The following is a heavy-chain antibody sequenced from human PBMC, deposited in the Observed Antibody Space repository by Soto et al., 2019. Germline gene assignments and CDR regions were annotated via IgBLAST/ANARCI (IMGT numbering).Heavy chain of an antibody. CDR1: GYTFTSYY. D-gene: IGHD1-26*01. CDR3: ARAFYSGSYYDSLDY. CDR2: INPSGGST. Sequence: ASVKVSCKASGYTFTSYYMHWVRQAPGQGLEWMGIINPSGGSTSYAQKFQGRVTMTRDTSTGTVYMELSSLRSEDTAVYYCARAFYSGSYYDSLDYWGQGTLVTVSS. J-gene: IGHJ4*02. V-gene: IGHV1-46*01.